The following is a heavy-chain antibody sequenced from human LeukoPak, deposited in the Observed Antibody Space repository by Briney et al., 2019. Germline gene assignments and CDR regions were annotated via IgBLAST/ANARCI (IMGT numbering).Heavy chain of an antibody. CDR2: IYNSGST. Sequence: SETLSLTCTVSGGSISIYYWSWIWQPPGKGLEWTGYIYNSGSTIYNPSLRSRVTISVDTSKNQFSLKLNSVTAADTAVYYCVRDRELTYWSQGTLVTVSS. D-gene: IGHD1-26*01. CDR3: VRDRELTY. V-gene: IGHV4-59*01. J-gene: IGHJ4*02. CDR1: GGSISIYY.